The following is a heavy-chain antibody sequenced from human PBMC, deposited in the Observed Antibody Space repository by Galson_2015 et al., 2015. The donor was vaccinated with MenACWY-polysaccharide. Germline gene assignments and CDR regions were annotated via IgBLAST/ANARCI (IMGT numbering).Heavy chain of an antibody. CDR1: GFTFSGYG. J-gene: IGHJ4*02. D-gene: IGHD6-19*01. Sequence: SLRLSCAASGFTFSGYGMHWVRQAPGKGLEWVAVMSYDGSSEDYADSVKGRFTISRDNSKNTLYLQMNSLRAEDTAVYYCARGLAVADPFDYWGQGTLVTVSS. CDR2: MSYDGSSE. V-gene: IGHV3-30*03. CDR3: ARGLAVADPFDY.